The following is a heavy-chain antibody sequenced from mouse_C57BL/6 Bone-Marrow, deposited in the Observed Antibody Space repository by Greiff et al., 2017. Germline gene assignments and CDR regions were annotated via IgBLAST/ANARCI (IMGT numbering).Heavy chain of an antibody. Sequence: VQLQQSGAELARPGASVKLSCKASGYTFTSYGISWVKQRTGQGLEWIGEIYPRSGNTYYNEKFKGKATLTADKSSSTAYMELRSLTSGDSAVYFCARVGFYWFAYWGQGTLVTVSA. J-gene: IGHJ3*01. CDR1: GYTFTSYG. CDR2: IYPRSGNT. CDR3: ARVGFYWFAY. V-gene: IGHV1-81*01. D-gene: IGHD2-3*01.